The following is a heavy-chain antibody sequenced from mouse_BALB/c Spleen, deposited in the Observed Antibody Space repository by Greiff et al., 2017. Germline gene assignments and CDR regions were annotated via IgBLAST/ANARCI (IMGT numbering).Heavy chain of an antibody. CDR2: ILPGSGST. D-gene: IGHD2-14*01. Sequence: VKLLESGAELMKPGASVKISCKATGYTFSSYWIEWVKQRPGHGLEWIGEILPGSGSTNYNEKFKGKATFTADTSSNTAYMQLSSLTSEDSAVYYCARSGRYAWFAYWGQGTLVTVSA. V-gene: IGHV1-9*01. J-gene: IGHJ3*01. CDR3: ARSGRYAWFAY. CDR1: GYTFSSYW.